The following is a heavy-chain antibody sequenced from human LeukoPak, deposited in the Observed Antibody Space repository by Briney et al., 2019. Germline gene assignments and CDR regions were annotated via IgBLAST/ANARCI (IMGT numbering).Heavy chain of an antibody. CDR1: GGTFSSYA. CDR2: IIPIFGTA. J-gene: IGHJ4*02. CDR3: ARGHLDYYGSGSYRSHLDY. Sequence: SVEVSCKASGGTFSSYAISWVRQAPGQGLEWMGGIIPIFGTANYAQKFQGRVTITADESTSTAYMELSSLRSEDTAVYYCARGHLDYYGSGSYRSHLDYWGQGTLVTVSS. D-gene: IGHD3-10*01. V-gene: IGHV1-69*13.